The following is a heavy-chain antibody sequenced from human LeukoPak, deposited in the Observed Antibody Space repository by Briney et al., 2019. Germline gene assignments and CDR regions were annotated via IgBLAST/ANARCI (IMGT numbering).Heavy chain of an antibody. D-gene: IGHD3-22*01. Sequence: PGGSLRLSCAASGFTFSSYWMHWVRQAPGKGLVWVSRINSDGSSTSYADSVKGRFTISRDNAKNTLYLQMNSLRAEDTAVYYCAKERYDSSGYSHYWGQGTLVTVSS. CDR3: AKERYDSSGYSHY. CDR1: GFTFSSYW. J-gene: IGHJ4*02. V-gene: IGHV3-74*01. CDR2: INSDGSST.